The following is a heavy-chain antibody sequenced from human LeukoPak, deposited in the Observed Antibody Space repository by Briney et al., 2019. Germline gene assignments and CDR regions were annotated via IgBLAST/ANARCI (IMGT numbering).Heavy chain of an antibody. CDR3: ARSIVATAWFDP. J-gene: IGHJ5*02. CDR1: GGSISSYY. Sequence: SETLSLTCTVSGGSISSYYWSWIRQPAGKGLEWIGRIYTSGSTNYNPSLKSRVTMSVNTSKNQFSLKLSSVTAADTAVYYCARSIVATAWFDPWGQGTLVTVSS. D-gene: IGHD5-12*01. CDR2: IYTSGST. V-gene: IGHV4-4*07.